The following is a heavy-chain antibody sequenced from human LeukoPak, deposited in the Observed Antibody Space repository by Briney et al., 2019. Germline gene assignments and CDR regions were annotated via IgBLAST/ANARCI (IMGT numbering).Heavy chain of an antibody. D-gene: IGHD6-13*01. Sequence: PSETLSLTCTVSGYSISTSYYWGWIRQPPGKGLEWIGSIYHSGNTYYNPSLKSRVTISVDTSKNQFSLKLSSVTAADTAVYYCARDIGSRWYAVWYDPWGQGTLVTVSS. CDR2: IYHSGNT. V-gene: IGHV4-38-2*02. CDR3: ARDIGSRWYAVWYDP. CDR1: GYSISTSYY. J-gene: IGHJ5*02.